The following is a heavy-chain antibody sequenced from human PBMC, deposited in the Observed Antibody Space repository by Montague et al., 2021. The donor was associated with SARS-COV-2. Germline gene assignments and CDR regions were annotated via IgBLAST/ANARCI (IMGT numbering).Heavy chain of an antibody. D-gene: IGHD6-13*01. V-gene: IGHV4-39*07. CDR2: IYYSGST. Sequence: SETLSLTCTVSGGSISSSSYCWGWIRQPPGKGLEWIGSIYYSGSTYYNPSLKSRVTISVDTSKSQFSLKLSSVTAADTAVYYCARVGRQQLVRLSGMDVWGQGTLVTVSS. CDR3: ARVGRQQLVRLSGMDV. CDR1: GGSISSSSYC. J-gene: IGHJ4*02.